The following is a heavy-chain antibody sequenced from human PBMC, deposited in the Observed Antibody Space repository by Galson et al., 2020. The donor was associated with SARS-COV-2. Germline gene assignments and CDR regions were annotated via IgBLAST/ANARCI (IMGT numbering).Heavy chain of an antibody. Sequence: SGPTLVKPTQTLTLTCTFSGFSLSTSGMCVSWIRQPPGKALEWLALIDWDDDKYYSTSLKTRLTISKDTSNNQVVLTMTNMDPVDTATYYCARMLFSGWYGEFDDWGQGTLCTVSS. CDR2: IDWDDDK. CDR1: GFSLSTSGMC. D-gene: IGHD6-19*01. CDR3: ARMLFSGWYGEFDD. V-gene: IGHV2-70*01. J-gene: IGHJ4*02.